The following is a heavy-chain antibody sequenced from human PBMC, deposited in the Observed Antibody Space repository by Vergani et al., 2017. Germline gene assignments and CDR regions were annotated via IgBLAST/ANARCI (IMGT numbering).Heavy chain of an antibody. CDR2: ISTSNGNT. Sequence: QVQLVQSGAEVKKPGASVKVSCKASGYTFTSYGFNWVRQAPGQGLEWMGWISTSNGNTNYAQKLQGRVTMTTDTSTSTAYMELSSLRSEDTAVYYCARDPRSGDYYYGMDVWGQGTTVTVSS. D-gene: IGHD6-25*01. CDR1: GYTFTSYG. CDR3: ARDPRSGDYYYGMDV. J-gene: IGHJ6*02. V-gene: IGHV1-18*01.